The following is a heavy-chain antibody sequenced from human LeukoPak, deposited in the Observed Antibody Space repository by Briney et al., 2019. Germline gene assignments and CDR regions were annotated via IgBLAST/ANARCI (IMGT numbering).Heavy chain of an antibody. CDR2: ISAYSGNT. CDR3: ARDPNYYGSGSYYIDNWFDP. J-gene: IGHJ5*02. Sequence: ASVKVSCKASGYTFTSYGISWVRQAPGQGLEWMGWISAYSGNTNYAQKLQGRVTITTDTPTSTAYMELRSLRSDDTAVYYCARDPNYYGSGSYYIDNWFDPWGQGTLVTVSS. CDR1: GYTFTSYG. V-gene: IGHV1-18*01. D-gene: IGHD3-10*01.